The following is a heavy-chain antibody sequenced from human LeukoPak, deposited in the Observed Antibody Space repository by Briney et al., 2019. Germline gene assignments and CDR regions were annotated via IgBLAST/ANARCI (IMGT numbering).Heavy chain of an antibody. J-gene: IGHJ4*02. CDR1: GFTFSSFA. Sequence: GGSLRLSCAASGFTFSSFAMIWVRQPPGKGLEWVSSIFQGGGEIHYADSVRGRFTTSRDNSKSILSLRMNSLRAEDTAMYYCATYRQVLLPFESWGQGTLVTVSS. D-gene: IGHD2/OR15-2a*01. CDR2: IFQGGGEI. V-gene: IGHV3-23*01. CDR3: ATYRQVLLPFES.